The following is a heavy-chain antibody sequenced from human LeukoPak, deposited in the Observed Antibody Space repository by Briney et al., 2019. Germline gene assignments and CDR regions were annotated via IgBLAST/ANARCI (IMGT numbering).Heavy chain of an antibody. CDR1: GYTFDTYG. D-gene: IGHD3-3*01. CDR2: ISANTGKT. J-gene: IGHJ6*03. CDR3: ARDYDFWSGYHALRDYYMDV. Sequence: VASVKVSCKTSGYTFDTYGFCWVRQAPGHGLEWMGWISANTGKTDYAQKLQGRVTMTTDTSTSTAYMEMRSLSSDDTAVYYCARDYDFWSGYHALRDYYMDVWGKGTTVTVSS. V-gene: IGHV1-18*01.